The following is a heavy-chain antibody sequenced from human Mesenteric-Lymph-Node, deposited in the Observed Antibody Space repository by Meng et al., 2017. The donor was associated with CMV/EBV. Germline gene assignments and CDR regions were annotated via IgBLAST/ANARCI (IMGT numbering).Heavy chain of an antibody. J-gene: IGHJ4*02. V-gene: IGHV4-34*01. CDR1: GGFFSGYY. CDR3: AREMRGRGVPAAKGGVFDY. D-gene: IGHD2-2*01. Sequence: SETLSLTCAVYGGFFSGYYWSWIRQPPGKGLEWIGEINHSGSTNYNPSLKSRVTISVDTSKNQFSLKLSSVTAADTAVYYCAREMRGRGVPAAKGGVFDYWGQGTLVTVSS. CDR2: INHSGST.